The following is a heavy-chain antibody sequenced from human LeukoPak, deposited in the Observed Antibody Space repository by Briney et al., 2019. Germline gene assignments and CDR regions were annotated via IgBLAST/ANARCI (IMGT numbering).Heavy chain of an antibody. J-gene: IGHJ4*02. Sequence: RSSETLSLTCTVSGGSICSSSRYWGWIRQPPGKGLEWIGSIFYSGSTYYNPSLKSRVTISVDTSKNQFSLKLSSVTAADTAVYYCATTTIRLGFWGQGTLVTVSS. CDR2: IFYSGST. D-gene: IGHD4-17*01. CDR3: ATTTIRLGF. CDR1: GGSICSSSRY. V-gene: IGHV4-39*07.